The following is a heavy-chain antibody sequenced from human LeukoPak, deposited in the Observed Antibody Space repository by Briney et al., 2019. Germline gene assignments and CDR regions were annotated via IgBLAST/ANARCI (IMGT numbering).Heavy chain of an antibody. CDR3: AIIAASGARTADY. Sequence: PSETLSLTCTVSGRSITSDDYYWAWIRQPPGKGLEWIEYLSCTGGTHYSPSLKSRVTISVDTTKNQFSLNLTSVTAADTAVFFCAIIAASGARTADYWGQGTLVTVSS. J-gene: IGHJ4*02. CDR2: LSCTGGT. CDR1: GRSITSDDYY. V-gene: IGHV4-30-4*01. D-gene: IGHD6-13*01.